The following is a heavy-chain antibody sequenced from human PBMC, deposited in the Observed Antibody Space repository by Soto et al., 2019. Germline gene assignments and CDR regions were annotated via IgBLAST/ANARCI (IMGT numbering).Heavy chain of an antibody. J-gene: IGHJ5*02. Sequence: QVQLQESGPGLVKPSQTLSLTCTVSGGSISSGGYYWSWIRQHPGKGLEWIGYIYYSGSTYYNPSLKSRVTISVDTSKNQFSLKLSSVTAADTAVYYCARDRWIHCSGGSCVWFDPWGQGTLVTVSS. D-gene: IGHD2-15*01. V-gene: IGHV4-31*03. CDR3: ARDRWIHCSGGSCVWFDP. CDR2: IYYSGST. CDR1: GGSISSGGYY.